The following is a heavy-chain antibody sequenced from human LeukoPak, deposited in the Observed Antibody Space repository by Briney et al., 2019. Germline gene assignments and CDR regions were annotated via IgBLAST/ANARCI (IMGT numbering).Heavy chain of an antibody. CDR1: RFTFSSYG. CDR2: IQDDGSNE. V-gene: IGHV3-30*02. J-gene: IGHJ6*03. Sequence: GGSLRLSCAASRFTFSSYGMHWVRQAPGKGLEWGSYIQDDGSNEQYADSVKCRFSISRDSSKNILYLHMNRLRAEDTAVYYCEKDSCSNGVGCYYYYMDVWGKGTTVTVSS. CDR3: EKDSCSNGVGCYYYYMDV. D-gene: IGHD2-8*01.